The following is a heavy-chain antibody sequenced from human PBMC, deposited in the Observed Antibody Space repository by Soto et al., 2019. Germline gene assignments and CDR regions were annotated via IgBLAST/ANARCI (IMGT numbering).Heavy chain of an antibody. CDR3: ARGDYYDSSGPFSDAIDI. CDR2: IKQDGSEK. D-gene: IGHD3-22*01. CDR1: GFTFSNYW. Sequence: PGGSLRLSCAASGFTFSNYWMSWVRQAPGKGLEWVANIKQDGSEKWYVDSVKGRFTISRDNAKNSLYLQMNSLRAEDTAVYYCARGDYYDSSGPFSDAIDIRGQGTIVTVSS. V-gene: IGHV3-7*04. J-gene: IGHJ3*02.